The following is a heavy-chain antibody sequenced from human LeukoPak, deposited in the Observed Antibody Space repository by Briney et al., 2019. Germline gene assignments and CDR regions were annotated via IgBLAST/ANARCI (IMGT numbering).Heavy chain of an antibody. CDR1: GYSFTSYW. CDR3: ARLIAYGSGTDY. V-gene: IGHV5-51*01. Sequence: GESLKISCKGSGYSFTSYWIGWVRQMHGKGLEWMGMIHPCEYDTRYSPFYQGQVTISADKSISTAYLQWSSLKASDTAMYYCARLIAYGSGTDYWGQGTLVTVSS. D-gene: IGHD3-10*01. CDR2: IHPCEYDT. J-gene: IGHJ4*02.